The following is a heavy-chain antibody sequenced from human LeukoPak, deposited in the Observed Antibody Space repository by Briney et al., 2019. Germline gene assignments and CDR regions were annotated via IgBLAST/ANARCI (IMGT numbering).Heavy chain of an antibody. V-gene: IGHV3-9*01. CDR3: AKGSCSSTSCPHDY. CDR1: GFTFDDYA. CDR2: ISWNSGSI. Sequence: GGSLRLSCAASGFTFDDYAMHWVRQAPGKGLEWVSGISWNSGSIGYADSVKGRFTISRDNAKNSLYLQMNSLRAEDTALYYCAKGSCSSTSCPHDYWGQETLVTVSS. J-gene: IGHJ4*02. D-gene: IGHD2-2*01.